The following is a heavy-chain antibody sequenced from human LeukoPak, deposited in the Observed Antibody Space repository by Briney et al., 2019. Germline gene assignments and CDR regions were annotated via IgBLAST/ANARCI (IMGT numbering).Heavy chain of an antibody. Sequence: PSETLSLTCTVSGGSISSYYWSWIRQPPGKGLEWIGYIYTSGSTNYNPSHKSRVTISVDTSKNQFSLKLSSVTAADTAVYYCARRRKDYYDSSGYYYYYYYMDVWGKGTTVTVSS. J-gene: IGHJ6*03. V-gene: IGHV4-4*09. CDR1: GGSISSYY. D-gene: IGHD3-22*01. CDR2: IYTSGST. CDR3: ARRRKDYYDSSGYYYYYYYMDV.